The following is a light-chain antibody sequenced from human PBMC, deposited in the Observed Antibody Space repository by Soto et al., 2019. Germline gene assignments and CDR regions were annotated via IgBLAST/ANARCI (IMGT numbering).Light chain of an antibody. CDR1: QGIGDD. J-gene: IGKJ1*01. CDR3: LQHNTCPWT. V-gene: IGKV1-17*01. Sequence: DIQMTQSPSSLSASVGDRVIITCRASQGIGDDLGWYQQKPGKAPKRLIYAASSFQSGVPSRFSGSGSGTDFTLTISSLQPVYFASYYCLQHNTCPWTFGPGTKVEVK. CDR2: AAS.